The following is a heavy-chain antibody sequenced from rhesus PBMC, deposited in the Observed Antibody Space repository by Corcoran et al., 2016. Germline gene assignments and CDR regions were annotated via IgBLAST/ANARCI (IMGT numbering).Heavy chain of an antibody. Sequence: QVTLKESGPALVKPTQTLTLTCSFSGFSLSPSGMGVGWIRQPSRKTLEWLAHIYWNDDKFYSTSLKSRLTISKDTSKNQVVLTMTNMDPVDTATYYCARRLRGDYYFFDYWGQGVLVTVSS. CDR2: IYWNDDK. CDR1: GFSLSPSGMG. D-gene: IGHD3-34*01. CDR3: ARRLRGDYYFFDY. J-gene: IGHJ4*01. V-gene: IGHV2-1*01.